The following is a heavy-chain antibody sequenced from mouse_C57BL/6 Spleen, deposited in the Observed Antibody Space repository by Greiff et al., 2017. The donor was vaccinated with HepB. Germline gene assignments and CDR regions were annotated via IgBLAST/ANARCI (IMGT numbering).Heavy chain of an antibody. CDR1: GYSITSGYY. CDR2: ISYDGSN. V-gene: IGHV3-6*01. Sequence: EVKLVESGPGLVKPSQSLSLTCSVTGYSITSGYYWNWIRQFPGNKLEWMGYISYDGSNNYNPSLKNRISITRDTSKNQFFLKLNSVTTEDTATYYCARDNYDYGTGYWGQGTTLTVSS. J-gene: IGHJ2*01. CDR3: ARDNYDYGTGY. D-gene: IGHD1-1*01.